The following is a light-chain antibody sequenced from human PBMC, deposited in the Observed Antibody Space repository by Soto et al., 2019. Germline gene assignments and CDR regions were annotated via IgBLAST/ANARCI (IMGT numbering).Light chain of an antibody. CDR1: QSVSSSY. CDR3: QHFGGTTFT. Sequence: IVLTQSPATLSLSPGERATLSCRASQSVSSSYLAWYQQKPGQAPRLLIYGASSRATGIPDRFSGSGSGTDFTLTISRLEPEDFAVYYCQHFGGTTFTFGQGTRLEIK. J-gene: IGKJ5*01. CDR2: GAS. V-gene: IGKV3-20*01.